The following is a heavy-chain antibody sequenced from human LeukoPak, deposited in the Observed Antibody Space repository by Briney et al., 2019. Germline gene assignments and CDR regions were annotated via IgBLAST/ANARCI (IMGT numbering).Heavy chain of an antibody. J-gene: IGHJ4*02. Sequence: ASVKVSCTASGGTFSNYALSWVRQAPGQGLEWMGAIIPFLDTSNYPPKFQDRVTITTDESTSTAYMELSSLRSDDTAVYYCARGLAGNYYWPLDCWGQGALVTVSS. CDR1: GGTFSNYA. CDR3: ARGLAGNYYWPLDC. V-gene: IGHV1-69*05. D-gene: IGHD2-21*02. CDR2: IIPFLDTS.